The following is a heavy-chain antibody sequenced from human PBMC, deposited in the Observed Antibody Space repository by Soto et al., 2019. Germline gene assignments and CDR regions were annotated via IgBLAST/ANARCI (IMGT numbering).Heavy chain of an antibody. V-gene: IGHV3-23*01. CDR2: VDGSGGDT. CDR1: GFTFSSHA. D-gene: IGHD2-8*01. J-gene: IGHJ4*02. CDR3: AKEIFAAAYAATSAFDL. Sequence: GVSLRLSFAASGFTFSSHAMGWLRPAPGTGPEWVAFVDGSGGDTSYADSVKGPFTISRDNSDNSLYLHMNSPRAEDTGRYFCAKEIFAAAYAATSAFDLWGRGTLVTVSS.